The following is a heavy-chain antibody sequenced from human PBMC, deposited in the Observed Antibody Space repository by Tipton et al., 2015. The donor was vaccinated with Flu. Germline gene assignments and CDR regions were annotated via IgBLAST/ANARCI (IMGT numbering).Heavy chain of an antibody. J-gene: IGHJ5*02. CDR1: GFTFSYYG. Sequence: SLRLSCAASGFTFSYYGMNWVRLAPGKGLEWVSFISSSGSHIFYADSVRGRFTVSRDDAKNSLYLQMSSLRAADTAVYYCAREVLGQGFDPWGQGTLVTV. V-gene: IGHV3-21*01. CDR3: AREVLGQGFDP. CDR2: ISSSGSHI.